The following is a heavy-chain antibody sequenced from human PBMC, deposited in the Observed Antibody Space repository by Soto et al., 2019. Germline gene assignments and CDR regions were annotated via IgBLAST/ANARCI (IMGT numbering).Heavy chain of an antibody. CDR1: GYTFTSYD. D-gene: IGHD3-22*01. V-gene: IGHV1-8*01. CDR3: ARGFYYYDSSGYVDDAFDI. J-gene: IGHJ3*02. CDR2: MNPNSGNT. Sequence: ASVKVSCKASGYTFTSYDINWVRRATGQGLEWMGWMNPNSGNTGYAQKFQGRVTMTRNTSISTAYMELSSLRSEDTAVYYCARGFYYYDSSGYVDDAFDIWGQGTMVTVSS.